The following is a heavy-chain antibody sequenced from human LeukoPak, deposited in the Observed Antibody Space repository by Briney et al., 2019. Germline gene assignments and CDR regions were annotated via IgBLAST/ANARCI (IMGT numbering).Heavy chain of an antibody. J-gene: IGHJ4*02. CDR3: ARAPGLYYDILTGYYY. D-gene: IGHD3-9*01. Sequence: ASVKVSCEASGYTFTGYYLHWVRQAPGQGLEWMGWINPNSGGTNYAQKFQGRVTMTRDTSISTAYMELSRLRSDDTAVYYCARAPGLYYDILTGYYYWGQGTLVTVSS. V-gene: IGHV1-2*02. CDR1: GYTFTGYY. CDR2: INPNSGGT.